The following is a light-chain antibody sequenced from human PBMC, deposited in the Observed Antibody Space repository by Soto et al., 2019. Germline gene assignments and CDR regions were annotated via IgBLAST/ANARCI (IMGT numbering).Light chain of an antibody. V-gene: IGKV3-20*01. J-gene: IGKJ4*01. CDR3: QQYANSPLT. Sequence: EIVLTQSPGTLSLSPGERASLSCRASQSVSNSYLAWYQQKPGRAPRLLIYGASSRATGIPDRFSGSGSGTDFTLTVTRLEPEDFAVYYCQQYANSPLTFGGGTKVDIK. CDR2: GAS. CDR1: QSVSNSY.